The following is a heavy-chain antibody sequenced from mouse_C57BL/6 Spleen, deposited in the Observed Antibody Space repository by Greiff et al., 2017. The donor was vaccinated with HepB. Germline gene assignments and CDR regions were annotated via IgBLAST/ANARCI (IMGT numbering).Heavy chain of an antibody. D-gene: IGHD1-1*01. CDR2: ISYDGSN. CDR1: GYSITSGYY. Sequence: DVQLQESGPGLVKPSQSLSLTCSVTGYSITSGYYWNWIRQFPGNKLEWMGYISYDGSNNYNPSLKNRISITRDTSKNQFFLKLNSVTTEDTATYYCARDQLYGSSPYWYFDVWGTGTTVTVSS. V-gene: IGHV3-6*01. J-gene: IGHJ1*03. CDR3: ARDQLYGSSPYWYFDV.